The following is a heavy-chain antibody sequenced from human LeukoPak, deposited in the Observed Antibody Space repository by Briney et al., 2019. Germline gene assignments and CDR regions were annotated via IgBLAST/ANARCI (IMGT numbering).Heavy chain of an antibody. J-gene: IGHJ4*02. Sequence: PSETLPLTCAVYGGSFSGYYWSWIRQPPGKGLEWIGEINHSGSTNYNPSLKSRVTISVDTSKNQFSLKLSSVTAADTAVYYCASQAPGSNYWGQGTLVTVSS. D-gene: IGHD1-14*01. CDR1: GGSFSGYY. CDR2: INHSGST. CDR3: ASQAPGSNY. V-gene: IGHV4-34*01.